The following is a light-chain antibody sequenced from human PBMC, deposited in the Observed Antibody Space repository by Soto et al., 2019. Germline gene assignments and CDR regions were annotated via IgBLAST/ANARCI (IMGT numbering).Light chain of an antibody. CDR3: AAWDDSLV. CDR1: SSNIGSNY. J-gene: IGLJ2*01. CDR2: SNN. V-gene: IGLV1-47*02. Sequence: QSVLTQPPSASGTPVQRVTIACSGSSSNIGSNYVYWYQQLPGTAPKLLIYSNNQRPSGVPDRFSGSKSGTSASLAISGLRSEDEADYYCAAWDDSLVFGGGTKLTVL.